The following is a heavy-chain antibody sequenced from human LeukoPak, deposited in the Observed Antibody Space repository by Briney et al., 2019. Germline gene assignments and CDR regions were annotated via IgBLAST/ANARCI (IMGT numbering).Heavy chain of an antibody. D-gene: IGHD6-19*01. J-gene: IGHJ1*01. CDR2: INHTGST. Sequence: PSETLSLTCAVYGGSFRGYWSWIRQPPGNGLEWIGEINHTGSTNYNPSLKSRVTISVDTSKNQFSRKLSSVAAADTAVYFCARRSHYSGWYVWGQGTLVTVSS. CDR3: ARRSHYSGWYV. CDR1: GGSFRGY. V-gene: IGHV4-34*01.